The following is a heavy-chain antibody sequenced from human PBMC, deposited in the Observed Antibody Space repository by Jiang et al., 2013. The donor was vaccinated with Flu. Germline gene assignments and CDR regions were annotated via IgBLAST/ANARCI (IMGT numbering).Heavy chain of an antibody. CDR1: GFTFSSYA. Sequence: VQLLESGGGLVQPGGSLRLSCAASGFTFSSYAMSWVRQAPGKGLVWVSRLNPDGRSTSYADSVKGRFTISRDNAKNTLYLQMNSLRAEDTAVYYCGRDSPSCTNGACYIPYWGQGTLVTVSS. D-gene: IGHD2-8*01. CDR2: LNPDGRST. J-gene: IGHJ4*02. V-gene: IGHV3-74*01. CDR3: GRDSPSCTNGACYIPY.